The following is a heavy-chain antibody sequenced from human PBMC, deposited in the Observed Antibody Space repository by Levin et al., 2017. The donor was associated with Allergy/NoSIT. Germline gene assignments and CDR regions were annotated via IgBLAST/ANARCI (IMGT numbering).Heavy chain of an antibody. V-gene: IGHV3-30*18. D-gene: IGHD6-25*01. J-gene: IGHJ4*02. CDR2: ISYDGRDK. CDR1: GFTFSNYA. CDR3: AKDRDLGAAAYYFDY. Sequence: SGESLKISCAASGFTFSNYAMHWIRQAPGKGLEWVTVISYDGRDKYYTDSVKGRFTISRDNSKNTLYLQMSSLRAEDTAVYYCAKDRDLGAAAYYFDYWGQGTLVTVSS.